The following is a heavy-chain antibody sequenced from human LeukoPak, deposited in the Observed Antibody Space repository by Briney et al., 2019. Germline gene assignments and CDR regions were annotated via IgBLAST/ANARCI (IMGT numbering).Heavy chain of an antibody. CDR1: GFTDNTYY. V-gene: IGHV3-53*01. D-gene: IGHD2-2*01. J-gene: IGHJ5*02. Sequence: PGGSLRLSCAASGFTDNTYYMSWVRQAPGKGLEWVSVIYGGGTTYYADSVKGRFTISRDDSNNTLYLQMNSLRAEDTAVYYCARDSGPVDQLLPSDLWGQGTLVTVSS. CDR3: ARDSGPVDQLLPSDL. CDR2: IYGGGTT.